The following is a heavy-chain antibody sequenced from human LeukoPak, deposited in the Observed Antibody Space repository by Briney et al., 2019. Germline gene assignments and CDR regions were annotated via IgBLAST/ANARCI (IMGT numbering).Heavy chain of an antibody. J-gene: IGHJ4*02. V-gene: IGHV3-48*04. CDR3: ARVRYFDWLGPFDY. Sequence: GGSLRLSCAASGFTFSGHWMHWVRQFPGKGLEWVSYISDSGTTIYYGDSVKGRFTISRDNAKKSLYLQMNSLRAEDTAVYYCARVRYFDWLGPFDYWGQGTLVTVSS. D-gene: IGHD3-9*01. CDR2: ISDSGTTI. CDR1: GFTFSGHW.